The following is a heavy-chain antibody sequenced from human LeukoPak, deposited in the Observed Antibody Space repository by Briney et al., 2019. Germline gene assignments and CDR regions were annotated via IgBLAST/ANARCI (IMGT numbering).Heavy chain of an antibody. CDR1: GFTFSSYA. J-gene: IGHJ6*02. V-gene: IGHV3-30-3*01. CDR2: ISYDGSNK. D-gene: IGHD6-19*01. CDR3: ARVGYSSGWYGDYGMDV. Sequence: QPGRSLRLSCAASGFTFSSYAMHWVRQAPGKGLEWVAVISYDGSNKYYADSVKGRFTISRDNSKNTLYLQMNSLRAGDMAVYYCARVGYSSGWYGDYGMDVWGQGTTVTVSS.